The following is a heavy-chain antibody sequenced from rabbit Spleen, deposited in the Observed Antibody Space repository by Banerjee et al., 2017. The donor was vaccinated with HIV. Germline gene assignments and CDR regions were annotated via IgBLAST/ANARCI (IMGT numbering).Heavy chain of an antibody. CDR2: INAVTGKA. V-gene: IGHV1S45*01. J-gene: IGHJ4*01. CDR3: ARSTGHGCDFNL. D-gene: IGHD7-1*01. Sequence: LEESGGGLVQPEGSLTLTCKASGVSLNDKDVMCWVRQAPGKGLEWIACINAVTGKAVYASWAKGRFTISKTSSTTVTLQMTSLTAADTATYFCARSTGHGCDFNLWGQGTLVTVS. CDR1: GVSLNDKDV.